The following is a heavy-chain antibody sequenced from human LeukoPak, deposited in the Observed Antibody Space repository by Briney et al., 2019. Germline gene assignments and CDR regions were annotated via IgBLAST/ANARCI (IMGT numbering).Heavy chain of an antibody. V-gene: IGHV4-34*01. J-gene: IGHJ5*02. CDR2: INHSGST. CDR1: GGSFSGYY. CDR3: ARRVYNWFDP. Sequence: SETLSLTCAVYGGSFSGYYWSWIRQPPGKGLEWIGEINHSGSTNYNPSLKSRVTISVDTFKNQFSLKLSSVTAADTAVYYCARRVYNWFDPWGQGTLVTVSS. D-gene: IGHD2-8*01.